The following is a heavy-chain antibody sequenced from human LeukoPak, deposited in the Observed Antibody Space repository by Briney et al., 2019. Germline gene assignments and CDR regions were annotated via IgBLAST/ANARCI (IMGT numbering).Heavy chain of an antibody. J-gene: IGHJ5*02. V-gene: IGHV4-39*07. D-gene: IGHD3-10*01. CDR1: GGSISGSSYY. Sequence: SETLSLTCTVSGGSISGSSYYWGWVRQPPGKGLEWIGYIYYSGSTYYNPSLKSRVTISVDTSKNQFSLKLSSVTAADTAVYYCARGVGGWFGESNWFDPWGQGTLVTVSS. CDR2: IYYSGST. CDR3: ARGVGGWFGESNWFDP.